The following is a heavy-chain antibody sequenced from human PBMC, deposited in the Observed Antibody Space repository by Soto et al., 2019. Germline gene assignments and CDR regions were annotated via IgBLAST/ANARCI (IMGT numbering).Heavy chain of an antibody. J-gene: IGHJ4*02. CDR2: INHSGRT. V-gene: IGHV4-34*01. D-gene: IGHD6-6*01. Sequence: QVQLQQWGAGLLKPSETLSLTCAVYGGSFSGYYWSWIRQPPGKGLEWIGEINHSGRTNYNPSLKSRVTISVDTSKNQFSLKLSSVTAADTAVYYCARGKWYSSSFKPLSVRRLYFDYWGQGTLVTVSS. CDR1: GGSFSGYY. CDR3: ARGKWYSSSFKPLSVRRLYFDY.